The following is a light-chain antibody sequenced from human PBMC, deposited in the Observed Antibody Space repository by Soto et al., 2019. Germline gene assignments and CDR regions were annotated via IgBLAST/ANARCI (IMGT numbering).Light chain of an antibody. CDR3: QQYDVWPLT. CDR2: GAS. Sequence: EVVLTQSPGTLSLSPGERATLSCRASQSVNSNSLAWYQQKPGQAPRVFIYGASTRATGIPDRFSGSGSGTEFTLTISSLQSEDFVVYYCQQYDVWPLTFGGGTKVDIK. J-gene: IGKJ4*01. CDR1: QSVNSN. V-gene: IGKV3D-15*01.